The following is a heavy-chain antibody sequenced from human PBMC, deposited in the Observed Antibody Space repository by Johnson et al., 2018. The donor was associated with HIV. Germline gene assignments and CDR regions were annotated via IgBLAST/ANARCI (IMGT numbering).Heavy chain of an antibody. V-gene: IGHV3-30*02. D-gene: IGHD3-16*01. Sequence: VKGRFTISRDNSKNTLYLQMNSLRAEDTAVYYCAKHGGDDAFDIWGQGTMVTVSS. CDR3: AKHGGDDAFDI. J-gene: IGHJ3*02.